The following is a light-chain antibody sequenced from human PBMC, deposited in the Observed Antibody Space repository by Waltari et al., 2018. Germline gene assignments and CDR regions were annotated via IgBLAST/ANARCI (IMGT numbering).Light chain of an antibody. V-gene: IGLV1-44*01. J-gene: IGLJ3*02. Sequence: QSILTQPPSISGAPGQRVTISCSGGRSNIGRNRVHWYEQVPGTAPKLLICRSDQRPSGVSDRFSGSKSGTSASLTITGLLSADEADYICAAWDDSLNAWIFGGGTRLTVL. CDR2: RSD. CDR1: RSNIGRNR. CDR3: AAWDDSLNAWI.